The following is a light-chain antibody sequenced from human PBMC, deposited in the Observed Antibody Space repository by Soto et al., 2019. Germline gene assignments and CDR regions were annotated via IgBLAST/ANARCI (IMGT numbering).Light chain of an antibody. CDR3: QQYDNLPYT. J-gene: IGKJ2*01. V-gene: IGKV1-33*01. CDR1: QDIANY. CDR2: EAS. Sequence: DIQMTQSPSSLSASVGDRVTITCQASQDIANYLSWHQHKPGKAPRLLIHEASNLETGVPARFSGSGSRTDFAFTITSLQPDDIGTYYCQQYDNLPYTFGQGTKLEIK.